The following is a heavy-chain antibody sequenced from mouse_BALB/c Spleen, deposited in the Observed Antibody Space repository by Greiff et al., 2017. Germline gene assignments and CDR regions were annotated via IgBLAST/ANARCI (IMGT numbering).Heavy chain of an antibody. CDR1: GFDFSRYW. CDR3: ARLDPDVGFAMDY. CDR2: INPDSSTI. V-gene: IGHV4-1*02. J-gene: IGHJ4*01. Sequence: EVKLMESGGGLVQPGGSLKLSCAASGFDFSRYWMSWVRQAPGKGLEWIGEINPDSSTINYTPSLKDKFIISRDNAKNTLYLQMSKVRSEDTALYYCARLDPDVGFAMDYWGQGTAVTVSS.